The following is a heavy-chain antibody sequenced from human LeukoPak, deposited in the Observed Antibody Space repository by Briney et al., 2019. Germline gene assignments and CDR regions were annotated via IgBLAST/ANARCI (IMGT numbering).Heavy chain of an antibody. CDR1: GFTFSSYA. J-gene: IGHJ4*02. CDR2: ISGSGGST. D-gene: IGHD3-22*01. V-gene: IGHV3-23*01. Sequence: PGGSLRLSCAASGFTFSSYAMSGVRQAPGKGLEGVSAISGSGGSTYYADSVKGRFTISRDNSKNTLYLQMNSLSDEDTAVYYCAKIRITMIVVVTAPFDYWGQGTLVTVSS. CDR3: AKIRITMIVVVTAPFDY.